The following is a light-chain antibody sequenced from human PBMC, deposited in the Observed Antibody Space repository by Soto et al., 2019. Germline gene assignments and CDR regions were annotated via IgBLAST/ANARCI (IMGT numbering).Light chain of an antibody. CDR2: EGT. CDR1: SSDVGSYNL. V-gene: IGLV2-23*03. Sequence: QSALTQPASVSGSPGQSITISCTGNSSDVGSYNLVSWYQHHPGKAPKLMIYEGTKRPSGVSNRFSGSKSGNTASLTISGLQAEDEADYYCCSYAVSSTFVVFGGGTKLTVL. J-gene: IGLJ2*01. CDR3: CSYAVSSTFVV.